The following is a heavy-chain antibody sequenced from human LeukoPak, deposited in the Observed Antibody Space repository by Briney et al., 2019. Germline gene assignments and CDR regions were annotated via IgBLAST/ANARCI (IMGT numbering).Heavy chain of an antibody. Sequence: SETLSLTCTVSGGSINSSSYYWGWIRQPPGKGLEWIGSVYYSGSTHYNPSLKSQVTISVDTSKNHFSLRLSSVTAADTAVYYCARQSIAARGYYYYMDVWGKGTTVTVSS. J-gene: IGHJ6*03. CDR3: ARQSIAARGYYYYMDV. CDR1: GGSINSSSYY. CDR2: VYYSGST. V-gene: IGHV4-39*01. D-gene: IGHD6-6*01.